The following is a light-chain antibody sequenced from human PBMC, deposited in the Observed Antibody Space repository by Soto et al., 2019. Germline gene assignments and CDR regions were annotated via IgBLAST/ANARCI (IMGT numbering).Light chain of an antibody. CDR3: QQYDNYPYT. CDR1: QSISTW. J-gene: IGKJ2*01. CDR2: KAS. Sequence: DIQMTQSPSTLSASVGDRVTITCRASQSISTWLAWYQQKPGKAPKILIYKASSLESGVPSRFSGSGSGTXFTLTISSLQPDDFATYYCQQYDNYPYTFGQGSKLEIK. V-gene: IGKV1-5*03.